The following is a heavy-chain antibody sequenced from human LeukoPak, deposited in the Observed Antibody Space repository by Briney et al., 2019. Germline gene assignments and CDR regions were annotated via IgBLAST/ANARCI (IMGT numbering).Heavy chain of an antibody. Sequence: PSGALCLTCAVSDYSISSGYYWGWIRQPPGKGLEGIGSIYNSGSTYYNPSLKSRVTISVDTSKNQFSLKLSSVTAADTAVYYCARDGWDYDAFDIWGQGTMVTVSS. CDR3: ARDGWDYDAFDI. CDR1: DYSISSGYY. CDR2: IYNSGST. V-gene: IGHV4-38-2*02. D-gene: IGHD1-26*01. J-gene: IGHJ3*02.